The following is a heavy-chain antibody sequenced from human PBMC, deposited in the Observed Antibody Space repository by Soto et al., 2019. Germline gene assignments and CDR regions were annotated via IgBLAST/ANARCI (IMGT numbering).Heavy chain of an antibody. CDR1: GFTFSSYG. V-gene: IGHV3-33*01. CDR2: IWYDGSNK. CDR3: ARDDIVVVTALGNACDI. Sequence: QVQLVESGGGVVQPGRSLRLSCAASGFTFSSYGMHWVRQAPGKGLEWVAVIWYDGSNKYYADSVKGRFTISRDNSKNTLYLQMNSLRAEDTAVYYCARDDIVVVTALGNACDIWGQGTMVTVSS. D-gene: IGHD2-21*02. J-gene: IGHJ3*02.